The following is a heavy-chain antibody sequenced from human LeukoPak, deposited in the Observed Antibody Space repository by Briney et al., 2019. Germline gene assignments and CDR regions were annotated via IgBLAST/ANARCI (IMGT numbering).Heavy chain of an antibody. CDR2: IIPIFGTA. D-gene: IGHD3-22*01. CDR3: ARGDSSGYYPYFDY. J-gene: IGHJ4*02. CDR1: GGTFSSYA. Sequence: ASVKVSCKASGGTFSSYAISWARQAPGQGLEWMGGIIPIFGTANYAQKFQGRVTITTDESTSTAYMELSSLRSEDTAVYYCARGDSSGYYPYFDYWGQGTLVTVSS. V-gene: IGHV1-69*05.